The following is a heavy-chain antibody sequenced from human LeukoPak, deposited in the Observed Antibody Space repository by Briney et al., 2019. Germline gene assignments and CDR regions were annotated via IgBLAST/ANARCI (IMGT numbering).Heavy chain of an antibody. J-gene: IGHJ4*02. D-gene: IGHD6-13*01. CDR3: AKVGYSSSWRYFDY. Sequence: GGSLRLSCAASGFTFSSYAMHWVRQAPGKGLEWVAFIRYDGSNKYYADSVKGRFTISRDNSKNTLYLQMNSLRAEDTAVYYCAKVGYSSSWRYFDYWGQGTLVTVSS. CDR1: GFTFSSYA. CDR2: IRYDGSNK. V-gene: IGHV3-30*02.